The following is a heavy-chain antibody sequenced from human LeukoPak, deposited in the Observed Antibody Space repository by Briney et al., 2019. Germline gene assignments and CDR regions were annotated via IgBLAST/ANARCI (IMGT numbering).Heavy chain of an antibody. CDR3: AKGSNEFGDSYLDY. V-gene: IGHV3-33*06. D-gene: IGHD3-10*01. Sequence: GGSLRLSCAASGFTLSNFGVHWVRQAPGKGLEWVSVIWNDGSRTYYADSVKGRFTISRDNSKNTVYFQMNSLRAEDTAVYYCAKGSNEFGDSYLDYWGQGTLVTVSS. J-gene: IGHJ4*02. CDR2: IWNDGSRT. CDR1: GFTLSNFG.